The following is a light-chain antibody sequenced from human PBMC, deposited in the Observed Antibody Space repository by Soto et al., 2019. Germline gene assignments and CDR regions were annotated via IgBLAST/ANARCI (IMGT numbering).Light chain of an antibody. CDR1: TGAVTSGHY. CDR2: DTS. CDR3: LLSYRGARIYV. Sequence: QAVVTQEPSLTVSPGGTVTLTCGSSTGAVTSGHYPYWFQQKPGQAPRTLIYDTSNKHSWTPARFSGSLLGGKAALTLSAAQPEDEAEYYCLLSYRGARIYVFGNGTKVTV. J-gene: IGLJ1*01. V-gene: IGLV7-46*01.